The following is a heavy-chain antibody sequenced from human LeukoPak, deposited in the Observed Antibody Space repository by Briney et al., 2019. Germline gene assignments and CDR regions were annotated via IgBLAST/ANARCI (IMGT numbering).Heavy chain of an antibody. CDR3: TRDGKDCSSTSCSADY. J-gene: IGHJ4*02. Sequence: GGSLRLSCAASGFTFSSYSMNWVRQAPGKGLEWVSSISSSSSYIYHAGSVKGRFTISRDNAKNSLYLQMNSLRVEDTAVYFCTRDGKDCSSTSCSADYWGQGTLVTVSS. D-gene: IGHD2-2*01. V-gene: IGHV3-21*06. CDR1: GFTFSSYS. CDR2: ISSSSSYI.